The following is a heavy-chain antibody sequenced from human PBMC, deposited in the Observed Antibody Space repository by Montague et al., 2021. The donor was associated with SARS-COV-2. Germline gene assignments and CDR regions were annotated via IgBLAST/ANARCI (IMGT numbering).Heavy chain of an antibody. Sequence: SETLSLTCTVSGGSISGYYWSWIRQPPGKGLEWIGYIYYTGSTDYNPSLKSRVTISVDTSKNQFSLKLISVTAADTAVYFCARHMSDCSKGICHTDYYYGWDVWGQGTTVTVSS. J-gene: IGHJ6*02. D-gene: IGHD2-8*01. CDR3: ARHMSDCSKGICHTDYYYGWDV. CDR2: IYYTGST. CDR1: GGSISGYY. V-gene: IGHV4-59*08.